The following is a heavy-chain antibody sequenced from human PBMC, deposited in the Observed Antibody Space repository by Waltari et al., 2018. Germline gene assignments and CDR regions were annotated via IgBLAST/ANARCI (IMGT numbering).Heavy chain of an antibody. CDR2: VHRSGRT. J-gene: IGHJ5*01. CDR1: GGSMSGNSW. V-gene: IGHV4-4*02. CDR3: ARDLGRGLFLDS. D-gene: IGHD2-15*01. Sequence: QLQLQESGPGLVKPSGTLSLTCVVSGGSMSGNSWWSWVRQSPDKGLEWVGQVHRSGRTNYNPSFASRAIVSLDTSMNQFSLRILSATAADTAVYYCARDLGRGLFLDSWG.